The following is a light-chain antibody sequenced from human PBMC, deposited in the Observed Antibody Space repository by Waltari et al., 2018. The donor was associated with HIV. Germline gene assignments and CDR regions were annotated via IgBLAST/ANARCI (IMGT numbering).Light chain of an antibody. CDR2: DVS. CDR3: SSYTSSSTRG. CDR1: SSDVGGYNS. J-gene: IGLJ1*01. V-gene: IGLV2-14*03. Sequence: QSALTQPSSVSGSPGQSITISCTGTSSDVGGYNSVSWYQLPPGKAPKLMIYDVSNRPSGVATRFSGSKSGNTTALTIFGLQAGDEAEYYCSSYTSSSTRGFGTVTKVTGL.